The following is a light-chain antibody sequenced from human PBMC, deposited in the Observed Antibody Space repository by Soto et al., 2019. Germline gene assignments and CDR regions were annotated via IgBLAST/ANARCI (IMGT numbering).Light chain of an antibody. CDR3: HQRSNWPLT. J-gene: IGKJ4*01. CDR2: DAS. Sequence: EIVLTQSPATLSLSPGERATLSCRASQSVSSYLAWYQQKPGQAPRLLSYDASHSATAIPARFSGSGSGTDFTLNISSLEPEDFAVYYCHQRSNWPLTFGGGTKVEIK. V-gene: IGKV3-11*01. CDR1: QSVSSY.